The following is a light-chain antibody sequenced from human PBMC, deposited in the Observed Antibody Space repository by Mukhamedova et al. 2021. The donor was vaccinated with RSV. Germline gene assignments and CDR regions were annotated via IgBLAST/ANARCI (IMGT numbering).Light chain of an antibody. CDR1: Y. Sequence: YVSWYQHNPGKAPQLMIYEVSNRPSGVSNRFSGSKSGNTASLTISGLQAEDEADYYCSSFTTSSTWVFGGRTKLTVL. CDR2: EVS. J-gene: IGLJ3*02. CDR3: SSFTTSSTWV. V-gene: IGLV2-14*01.